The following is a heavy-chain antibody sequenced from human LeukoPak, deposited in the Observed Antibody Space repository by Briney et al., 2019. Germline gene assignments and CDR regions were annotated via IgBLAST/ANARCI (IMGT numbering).Heavy chain of an antibody. J-gene: IGHJ2*01. D-gene: IGHD1-26*01. Sequence: GGSLRLSCTASGFALSHYWMTWVRQAPGKGLEWVAKIEKDGSAAYYVDSMKGRFTISRDNAENSLYLQMNSLRAEDTAVYSCARAGVTNLLGETYWYFDLWGRGTLVTVSS. V-gene: IGHV3-7*01. CDR1: GFALSHYW. CDR3: ARAGVTNLLGETYWYFDL. CDR2: IEKDGSAA.